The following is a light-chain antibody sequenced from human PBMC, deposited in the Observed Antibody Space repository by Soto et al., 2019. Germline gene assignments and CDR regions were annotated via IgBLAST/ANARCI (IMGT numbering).Light chain of an antibody. CDR1: QSLVRSDGDTY. V-gene: IGKV2-30*02. CDR3: MQPIHWPWT. Sequence: DVVLTQSPLSLPVTLGQPASISCTSSQSLVRSDGDTYLHWFQQRPGQSQRRLIYKISDRDSGVPDRFSGSGSGTDFTLKISRVEAEDVGVYNCMQPIHWPWTFGQGTKVEIK. J-gene: IGKJ1*01. CDR2: KIS.